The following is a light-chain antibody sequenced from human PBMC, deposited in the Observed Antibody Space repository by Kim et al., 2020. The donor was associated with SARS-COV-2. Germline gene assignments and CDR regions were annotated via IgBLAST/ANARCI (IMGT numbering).Light chain of an antibody. CDR1: SSDVGSYNR. CDR2: DVS. CDR3: SSYTISSTLV. V-gene: IGLV2-18*02. Sequence: QSALTQPPSVSGSPGQSVTISCTGTSSDVGSYNRVSWYQQPPATAPKLMIYDVSNRPSGVPDRFSGSKSGNTASLTISGLQAEDEADYYCSSYTISSTLVFGTGTKVTVL. J-gene: IGLJ1*01.